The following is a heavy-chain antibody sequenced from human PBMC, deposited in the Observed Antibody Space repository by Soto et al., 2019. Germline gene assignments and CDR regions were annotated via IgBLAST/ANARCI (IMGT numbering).Heavy chain of an antibody. CDR2: TRNKANSYTT. CDR3: ARFRDDDAFDI. Sequence: GGSLRLSCAASGFTFSDHYMDWVRQAPGKGLEWVGRTRNKANSYTTEYAASVKGRFTISRDDSKNSLYLQMNSLKTEDTAVYYCARFRDDDAFDIWGQGTMVTVSS. J-gene: IGHJ3*02. CDR1: GFTFSDHY. V-gene: IGHV3-72*01. D-gene: IGHD1-1*01.